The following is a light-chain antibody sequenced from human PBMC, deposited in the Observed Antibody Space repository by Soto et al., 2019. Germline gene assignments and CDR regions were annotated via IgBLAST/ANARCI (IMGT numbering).Light chain of an antibody. J-gene: IGKJ1*01. Sequence: EIVMTQSPATLSVSPGERATLSCRASQSVSSNLAWYQQQPGQAPRLLIYGASTRATGIPARFSGSGSGTEFTLTISSLQSEDLAVYYCQQYNKWPPWTFGQGTKVEIK. CDR2: GAS. CDR3: QQYNKWPPWT. V-gene: IGKV3-15*01. CDR1: QSVSSN.